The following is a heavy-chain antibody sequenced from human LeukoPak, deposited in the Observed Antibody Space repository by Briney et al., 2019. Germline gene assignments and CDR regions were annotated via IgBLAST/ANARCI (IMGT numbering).Heavy chain of an antibody. Sequence: SVKVSCKASGYTFTYRFLHWVRQAPGQAPEWMGWITPFNGNANYAQTYQGRVTIISDRSMTTAYMELSSLRAEDTAMYYCASQHYSSGSNAAMDVWGQGTAVTVSS. CDR1: GYTFTYRF. V-gene: IGHV1-45*02. CDR3: ASQHYSSGSNAAMDV. J-gene: IGHJ6*02. D-gene: IGHD3-10*01. CDR2: ITPFNGNA.